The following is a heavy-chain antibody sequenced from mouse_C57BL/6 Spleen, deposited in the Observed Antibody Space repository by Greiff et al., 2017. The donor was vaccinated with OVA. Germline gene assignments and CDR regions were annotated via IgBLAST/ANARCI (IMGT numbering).Heavy chain of an antibody. CDR2: INPNNGGT. CDR3: ARRRFITTVVATDYYFDY. Sequence: VQLQQSGPELVKPGASVKIPCKASGYTFTDYNMDWVKQSHGKSLEWIGDINPNNGGTIYNQKFKGKATLTVDKSSITAYMELRSLTSEDTAVYYCARRRFITTVVATDYYFDYWGQGTTLTGSS. J-gene: IGHJ2*01. V-gene: IGHV1-18*01. CDR1: GYTFTDYN. D-gene: IGHD1-1*01.